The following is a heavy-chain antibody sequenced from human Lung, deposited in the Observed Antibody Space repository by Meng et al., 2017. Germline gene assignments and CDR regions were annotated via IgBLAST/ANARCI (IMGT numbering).Heavy chain of an antibody. CDR1: GGSFSDYD. V-gene: IGHV4-34*02. CDR2: INHSGST. CDR3: ARGPTTMAHDFDY. D-gene: IGHD4-11*01. J-gene: IGHJ4*02. Sequence: QGQTKQWGAGRWKPSETLALACVVSGGSFSDYDGMWIPQPPGKGLEWIGEINHSGSTNYHPSLESRAPISVDTSQNNLSLKLSSVTAADSAVYYCARGPTTMAHDFDYWGQGTLVTVSS.